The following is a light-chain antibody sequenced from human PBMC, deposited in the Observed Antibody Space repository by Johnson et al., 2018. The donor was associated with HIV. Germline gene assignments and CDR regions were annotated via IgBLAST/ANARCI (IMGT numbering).Light chain of an antibody. CDR1: SSNIGNGY. V-gene: IGLV1-51*01. J-gene: IGLJ1*01. CDR2: DNN. Sequence: QSMLTQPPSVSAAPGQKVSISCSGSSSNIGNGYVSWYQQLPGTAPKLLIYDNNKRPSGIPDRFSGSKSGTSATLGITGLQTGDEADYYCGTGDSSLSAGDVFGTGTKVTVL. CDR3: GTGDSSLSAGDV.